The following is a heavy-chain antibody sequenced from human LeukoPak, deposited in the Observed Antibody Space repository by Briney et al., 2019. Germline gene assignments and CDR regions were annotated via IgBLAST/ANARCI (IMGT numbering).Heavy chain of an antibody. J-gene: IGHJ4*02. CDR1: GFTFSSYW. CDR2: INSDGSST. CDR3: TQGSYPGGLDY. V-gene: IGHV3-74*01. D-gene: IGHD1-26*01. Sequence: GGSLRLSCAASGFTFSSYWMHWVRQAPGKGLVWVSRINSDGSSTSYADSVKGRFTIFRDNAKNTLYLQMNSLRAEDTAVYYCTQGSYPGGLDYWGQGTLVTVSS.